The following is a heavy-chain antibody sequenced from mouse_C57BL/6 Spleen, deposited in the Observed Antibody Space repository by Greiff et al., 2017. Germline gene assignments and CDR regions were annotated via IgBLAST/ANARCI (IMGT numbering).Heavy chain of an antibody. Sequence: EVQLQQSGGDLVKPGGSLKLSCAASGFTFSSYGMSWVRQTPDKRLEWVATISSGGSYTSYPDSVKGRFTISRDNAKNTLYLQMSSLKSEDTAMYYCARQPMDYWGQGTSVTVSS. CDR2: ISSGGSYT. J-gene: IGHJ4*01. CDR1: GFTFSSYG. CDR3: ARQPMDY. V-gene: IGHV5-6*01.